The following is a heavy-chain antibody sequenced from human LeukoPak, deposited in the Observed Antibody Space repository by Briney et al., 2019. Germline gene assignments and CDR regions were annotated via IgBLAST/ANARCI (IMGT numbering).Heavy chain of an antibody. CDR1: GYTFTSYY. J-gene: IGHJ4*02. CDR2: INPSGGST. CDR3: ASLTAGPFDY. Sequence: ASVKASCKASGYTFTSYYMHWVRQAPGQGLEWMGIINPSGGSTSYAQKFQGRVTMTRDTSTSTAYMELSSLRSEDTAVYYCASLTAGPFDYRGQGTLVTVSS. V-gene: IGHV1-46*01. D-gene: IGHD7-27*01.